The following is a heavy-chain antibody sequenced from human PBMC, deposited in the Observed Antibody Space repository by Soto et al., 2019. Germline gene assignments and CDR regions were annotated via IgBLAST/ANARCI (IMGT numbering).Heavy chain of an antibody. Sequence: GSLRLSCAASGFTFSSYAMSWVRQAPGKGLEWVSAISGSGGSTYYADSVKGRFTISRDNSKNTLYLQMNSLRAEDTAVYYCAKCPSSSYDSSGYLLASNWFDPWGQGTLVTVSS. J-gene: IGHJ5*02. D-gene: IGHD3-22*01. V-gene: IGHV3-23*01. CDR3: AKCPSSSYDSSGYLLASNWFDP. CDR2: ISGSGGST. CDR1: GFTFSSYA.